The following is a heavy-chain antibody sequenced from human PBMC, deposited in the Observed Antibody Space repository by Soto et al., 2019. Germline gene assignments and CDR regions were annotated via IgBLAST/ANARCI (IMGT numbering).Heavy chain of an antibody. CDR1: GFTFSSYA. D-gene: IGHD5-12*01. J-gene: IGHJ6*02. Sequence: QVQLVESGGGVVQPGRSLRLSCAASGFTFSSYAMHWVRQAPGKGLEWVAVISYDGSNKYYADSVKGRFTISRDNSKNTLYLQMNSLRAEDTAVYYCVRDLTIVATIYDYYGMDVWGQGTTVTVSS. CDR3: VRDLTIVATIYDYYGMDV. CDR2: ISYDGSNK. V-gene: IGHV3-30-3*01.